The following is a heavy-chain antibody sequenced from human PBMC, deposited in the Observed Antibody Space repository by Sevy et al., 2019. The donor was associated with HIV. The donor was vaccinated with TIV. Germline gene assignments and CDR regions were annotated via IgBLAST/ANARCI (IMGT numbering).Heavy chain of an antibody. CDR3: ARWSISPDY. Sequence: ASVKVSCKASGGTFSSYITSWVRQAPGQGLEWMGGITPVLGTTNYARNFKDRVTITADESTNTVYMELRSLRSEDTAVYFCARWSISPDYWGQGTLVTVSS. CDR1: GGTFSSYI. CDR2: ITPVLGTT. D-gene: IGHD3-3*02. V-gene: IGHV1-69*13. J-gene: IGHJ4*02.